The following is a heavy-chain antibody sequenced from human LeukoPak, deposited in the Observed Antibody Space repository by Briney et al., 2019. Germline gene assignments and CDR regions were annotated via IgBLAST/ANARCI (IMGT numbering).Heavy chain of an antibody. CDR3: ARWFPESIDY. CDR1: GFTFSSYS. J-gene: IGHJ4*02. CDR2: ISSSSSTI. V-gene: IGHV3-48*01. Sequence: PGGSLRLSCAASGFTFSSYSMNWVRQAPGKGLEWVSYISSSSSTIYYADSVKGRFTISRDNAKNSLYLQMNSLRAEDTAVYYCARWFPESIDYWGQGTLDTVSS. D-gene: IGHD3-10*01.